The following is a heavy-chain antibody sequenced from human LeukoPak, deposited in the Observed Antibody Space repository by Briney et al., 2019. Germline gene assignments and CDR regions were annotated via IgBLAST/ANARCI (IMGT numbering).Heavy chain of an antibody. CDR2: ISYDGSNK. CDR1: GFTFSSYG. D-gene: IGHD2-21*02. Sequence: PGGSLRLSCAASGFTFSSYGMHWVRQAPGKGLEWVAVISYDGSNKYYADSVKGRFTISRDNSKNTLYLQMNRLRAEDTAVYYCAKGPVTAVPYYFDYWGQGTLVTVSS. V-gene: IGHV3-30*18. J-gene: IGHJ4*02. CDR3: AKGPVTAVPYYFDY.